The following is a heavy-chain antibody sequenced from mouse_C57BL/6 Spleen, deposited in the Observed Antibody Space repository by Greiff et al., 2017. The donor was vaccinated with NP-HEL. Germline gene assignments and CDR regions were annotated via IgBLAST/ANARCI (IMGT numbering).Heavy chain of an antibody. CDR3: ARVYSNPAWFAY. CDR1: GFTFSSYA. CDR2: ISDGGSYT. D-gene: IGHD2-5*01. J-gene: IGHJ3*01. Sequence: EVQVVESGGGLVKPGGSLKLSCAASGFTFSSYAMSWVRQTPEKRLEWVATISDGGSYTYYPDNVKGRFTISRDNAKNNLYLQMSHLKSEDTAMYYCARVYSNPAWFAYWGQGTLVTVSA. V-gene: IGHV5-4*01.